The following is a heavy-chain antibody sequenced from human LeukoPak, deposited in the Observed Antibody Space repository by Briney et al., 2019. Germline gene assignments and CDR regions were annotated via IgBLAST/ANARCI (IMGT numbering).Heavy chain of an antibody. V-gene: IGHV4-59*01. J-gene: IGHJ3*02. CDR1: GGSISSYY. CDR2: IYYSGST. Sequence: KASETLSLTXTVSGGSISSYYWGWIRQPPGKGLEWIGYIYYSGSTNYNPSLKSRVTISVDTSKNQFSLKLSSVTAADTAVYYCARVIRYYYDSSGYDAFDIWGQGTMVTVSS. CDR3: ARVIRYYYDSSGYDAFDI. D-gene: IGHD3-22*01.